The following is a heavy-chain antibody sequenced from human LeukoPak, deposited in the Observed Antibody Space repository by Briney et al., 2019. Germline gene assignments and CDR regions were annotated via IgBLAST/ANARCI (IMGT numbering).Heavy chain of an antibody. V-gene: IGHV3-7*04. CDR1: GFTFSSYW. Sequence: PGGSLRLSCEASGFTFSSYWMSWVRQAPGKGLEWVANIKQDGSEKYYVDSVKGRFTISRDNAKNSLYLQMNSLRAEDTAVYYCARDLSLYGFGDGYYFDYWGQGTLVTVSS. CDR2: IKQDGSEK. CDR3: ARDLSLYGFGDGYYFDY. D-gene: IGHD3-10*01. J-gene: IGHJ4*02.